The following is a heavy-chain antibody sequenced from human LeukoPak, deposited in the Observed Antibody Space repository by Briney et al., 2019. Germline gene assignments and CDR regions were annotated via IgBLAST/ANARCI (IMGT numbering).Heavy chain of an antibody. CDR2: IYYSGST. D-gene: IGHD3-10*02. V-gene: IGHV4-39*01. CDR3: ARLSYYVGDLFDY. J-gene: IGHJ4*02. CDR1: GGSISSSSYY. Sequence: PSETLSLTCTVSGGSISSSSYYWGWVRQPPGKGLEWIGSIYYSGSTYYSPSLKSRVTISVDTSKNQFSLKLSSVTAADTAVYYCARLSYYVGDLFDYWGQGTLVTVSS.